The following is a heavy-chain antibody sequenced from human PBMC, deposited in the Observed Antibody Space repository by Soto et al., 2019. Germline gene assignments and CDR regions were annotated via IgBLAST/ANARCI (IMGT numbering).Heavy chain of an antibody. D-gene: IGHD3-16*02. CDR1: GGSISSYY. CDR3: ARTVIGGFDY. J-gene: IGHJ4*02. Sequence: QVKLQESGPGLVKPSETLSLTCTVSGGSISSYYWSWIRQPPGKGLEWIAYIYYSGSTNYNPSIKSRVAISGDTSKTQSSLKLSSVTAAATAVYYCARTVIGGFDYWGQGTLVTVSS. CDR2: IYYSGST. V-gene: IGHV4-59*01.